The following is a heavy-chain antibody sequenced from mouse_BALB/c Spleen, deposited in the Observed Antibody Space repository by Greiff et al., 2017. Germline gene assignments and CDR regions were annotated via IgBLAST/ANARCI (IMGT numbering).Heavy chain of an antibody. D-gene: IGHD2-13*01. J-gene: IGHJ4*01. CDR1: GFNIKDTY. V-gene: IGHV14-3*02. CDR2: IDPANGNT. Sequence: VQLKQSGAELVKPGASVKLSCTASGFNIKDTYMHWVKQRPEQGLEWIGRIDPANGNTKYDPKFQGKATITADTSSNTAYLQLSSLTSEDTAVYYCARRVCDGVYIYATVYWGQGTSVTVSA. CDR3: ARRVCDGVYIYATVY.